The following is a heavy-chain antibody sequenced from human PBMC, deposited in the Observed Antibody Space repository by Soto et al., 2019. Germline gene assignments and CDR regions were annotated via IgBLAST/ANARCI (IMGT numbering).Heavy chain of an antibody. Sequence: GASVKVSCKASGGTFSSYAISWVRQAPGQGLEWMGRIIPIFGIANYAQKFQGRVTITADKSTSTAYMELSSLRSEDTAVYYCAGGYCSGGSCYPNVWYFDLWGRGTLVTVSS. CDR1: GGTFSSYA. J-gene: IGHJ2*01. D-gene: IGHD2-15*01. CDR2: IIPIFGIA. V-gene: IGHV1-69*04. CDR3: AGGYCSGGSCYPNVWYFDL.